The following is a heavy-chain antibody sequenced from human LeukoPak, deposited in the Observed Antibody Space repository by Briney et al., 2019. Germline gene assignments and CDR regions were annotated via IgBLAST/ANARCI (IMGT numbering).Heavy chain of an antibody. V-gene: IGHV3-15*01. J-gene: IGHJ6*03. CDR3: AKAKQWLVHNYYYYMDV. CDR1: GFTFSNAW. Sequence: GGSLRLSCAASGFTFSNAWMSWVRQAPGKGLEWVGRIKSKTDGGTTDYAAPVKGRFTISRDNSKNTLYLQMNSLRAEDTAVYYCAKAKQWLVHNYYYYMDVWGKGTTVTVSS. CDR2: IKSKTDGGTT. D-gene: IGHD6-19*01.